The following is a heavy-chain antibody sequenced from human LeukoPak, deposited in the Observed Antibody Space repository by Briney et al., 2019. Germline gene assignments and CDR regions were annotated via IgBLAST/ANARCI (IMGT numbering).Heavy chain of an antibody. CDR1: GGSISSGDYY. CDR3: ERERGGGDSYGV. CDR2: IYHSGST. V-gene: IGHV4-31*03. J-gene: IGHJ4*02. Sequence: NPSETLSLTCTVSGGSISSGDYYWSWIRQHPGKGLEWIGYIYHSGSTYYNPPLKSRATISLDTSNNQFSLKLSSVTPADTAVYYCERERGGGDSYGVWGQGTLVTVSS. D-gene: IGHD5-18*01.